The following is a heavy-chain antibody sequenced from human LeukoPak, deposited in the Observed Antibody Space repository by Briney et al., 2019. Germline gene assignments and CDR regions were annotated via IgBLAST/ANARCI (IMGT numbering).Heavy chain of an antibody. J-gene: IGHJ4*02. Sequence: PGGSLRLSCAPSGFTFSSHAMSWARQAPGKGLEWVSAVTVGGGGTYYADSVKGRFTISRDNSENMLYLQMNSLRAEDTAIYFCARDSPVLTVWGQGILVTVSS. V-gene: IGHV3-23*01. CDR3: ARDSPVLTV. CDR1: GFTFSSHA. D-gene: IGHD3-9*01. CDR2: VTVGGGGT.